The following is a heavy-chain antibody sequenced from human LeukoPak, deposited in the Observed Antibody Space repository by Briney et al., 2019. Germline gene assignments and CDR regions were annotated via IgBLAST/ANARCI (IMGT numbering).Heavy chain of an antibody. CDR3: ASNWSDFDY. CDR2: IYHGEIT. V-gene: IGHV4-38-2*02. CDR1: GYSITTGHY. J-gene: IGHJ4*02. D-gene: IGHD1-1*01. Sequence: SETLSLTCTVSGYSITTGHYWGWIRQPPGRGLEWIGSIYHGEITYYNPSLKTRLTISLDTSKNQFSLKLSSVTAADTAVYYCASNWSDFDYWGQGILVTVSS.